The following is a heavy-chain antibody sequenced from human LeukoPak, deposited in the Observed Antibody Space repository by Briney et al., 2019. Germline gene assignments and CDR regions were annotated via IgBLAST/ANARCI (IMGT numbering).Heavy chain of an antibody. CDR1: GFTFSSYA. CDR3: ARMGSTVATTGNAFDV. Sequence: PGGSLRLSCAASGFTFSSYAMHWVRQAPGKGLEWVALISYGGNNKYYADSVKSRFTISRDNSGNTLYLQMNSLRADDTAVYYCARMGSTVATTGNAFDVWGLGTVVTVSS. J-gene: IGHJ3*01. CDR2: ISYGGNNK. D-gene: IGHD4-23*01. V-gene: IGHV3-30-3*01.